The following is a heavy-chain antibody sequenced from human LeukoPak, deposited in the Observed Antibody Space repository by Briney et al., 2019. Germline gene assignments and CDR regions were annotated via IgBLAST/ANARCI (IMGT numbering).Heavy chain of an antibody. CDR2: IYYSGST. Sequence: SETLSLTCTVSGGSISSYYWSWIRQPPGKGLEWIGYIYYSGSTNYNPSLKNRVTISVDTSKNQFSLKLSSVTAADTAVYYCARANPHYDFWSGYSSTYYFDYWGQGTLVTVSS. D-gene: IGHD3-3*01. CDR1: GGSISSYY. J-gene: IGHJ4*02. CDR3: ARANPHYDFWSGYSSTYYFDY. V-gene: IGHV4-59*01.